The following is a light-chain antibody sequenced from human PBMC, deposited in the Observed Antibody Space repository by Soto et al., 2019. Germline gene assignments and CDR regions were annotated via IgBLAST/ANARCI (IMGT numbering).Light chain of an antibody. Sequence: QSVLTQPPSASGTPGQRVTISCSGSSSNIGSNYVYWYQQLPGTAPKLLIYRNNQRPSGVPDRFSGSKSGTSASLAISGLRSEDEADYYCAAWDDSLSGQEVFGGGIKLTVL. CDR2: RNN. CDR1: SSNIGSNY. J-gene: IGLJ2*01. CDR3: AAWDDSLSGQEV. V-gene: IGLV1-47*01.